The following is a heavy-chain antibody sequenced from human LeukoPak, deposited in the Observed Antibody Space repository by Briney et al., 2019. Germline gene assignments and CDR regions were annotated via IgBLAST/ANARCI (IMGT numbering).Heavy chain of an antibody. CDR1: GASFSGYY. V-gene: IGHV4-34*01. D-gene: IGHD6-19*01. CDR3: ARGGGWHYYYYGMDV. CDR2: INHSGST. J-gene: IGHJ6*04. Sequence: PSETLSLTCAVYGASFSGYYSSWIRQPPGKGLEWIGEINHSGSTNYNPSLKSRVTISVDTSKNQFSLKLSSVTAADTAVYYCARGGGWHYYYYGMDVWGKGTTVTVSS.